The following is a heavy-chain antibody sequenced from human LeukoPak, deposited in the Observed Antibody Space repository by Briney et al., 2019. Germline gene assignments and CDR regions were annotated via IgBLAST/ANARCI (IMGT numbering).Heavy chain of an antibody. J-gene: IGHJ4*02. CDR1: GFTFDDYA. CDR2: ISWNSGSI. Sequence: GRSLRLSCAASGFTFDDYAMHWVRQAPGKGLERVSGISWNSGSIGYADSVKGRFTISRDNAKNSLYLQMNSLRAEDMALYYCAKGLGSSSWFSFDSWGQGTLVTVSS. D-gene: IGHD6-13*01. CDR3: AKGLGSSSWFSFDS. V-gene: IGHV3-9*03.